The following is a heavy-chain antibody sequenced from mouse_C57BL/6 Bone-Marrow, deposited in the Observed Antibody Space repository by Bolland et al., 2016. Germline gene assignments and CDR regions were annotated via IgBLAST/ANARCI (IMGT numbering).Heavy chain of an antibody. V-gene: IGHV1-26*01. Sequence: SYNQKFKGKATLTVDKSSSTAYMELRSLTSEDSAVYYCARRGYYYGSSSWFAYWGQGTLV. J-gene: IGHJ3*01. D-gene: IGHD1-1*01. CDR3: ARRGYYYGSSSWFAY.